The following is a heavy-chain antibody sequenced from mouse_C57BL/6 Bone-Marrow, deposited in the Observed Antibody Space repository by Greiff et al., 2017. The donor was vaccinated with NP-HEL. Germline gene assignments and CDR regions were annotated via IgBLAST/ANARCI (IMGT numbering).Heavy chain of an antibody. J-gene: IGHJ1*03. CDR3: AREKWLLRRWYFDV. CDR1: GYTFTSYW. D-gene: IGHD2-3*01. V-gene: IGHV1-55*01. CDR2: IYPGSGST. Sequence: QVQLQQPGAELVKPGASVKMSCKASGYTFTSYWITWVKQRPGQGLEWIGDIYPGSGSTNYNEKFNSKATLTVDTSSSTAYMQLSSLTSEDSAVYYCAREKWLLRRWYFDVWSTGTTVTVSS.